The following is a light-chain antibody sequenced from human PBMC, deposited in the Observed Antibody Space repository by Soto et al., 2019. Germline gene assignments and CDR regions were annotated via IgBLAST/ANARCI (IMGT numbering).Light chain of an antibody. CDR1: SSDVGGYEY. CDR3: SSYRINTHVI. Sequence: QSALTQPASVSGSPGQSITISCTGTSSDVGGYEYVSWYQQHPGKAPKLMIYAVTNRPSGVSDRFSGSKSGNTASLTISGLQAEDEAVYYCSSYRINTHVIFGGGTKLTVL. J-gene: IGLJ2*01. V-gene: IGLV2-14*01. CDR2: AVT.